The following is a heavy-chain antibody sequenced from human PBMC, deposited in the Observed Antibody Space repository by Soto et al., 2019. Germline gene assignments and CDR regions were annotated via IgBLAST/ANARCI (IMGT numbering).Heavy chain of an antibody. CDR2: ISWNSGSI. J-gene: IGHJ4*02. CDR3: AKDIYGPVDDYYDYVWGTYRSSHSLYY. CDR1: GFTFDDYA. Sequence: EVQLVESGGGLVQPGRSLRLSCAASGFTFDDYAMHWVRQAPGKGLEWVSGISWNSGSIGYADSVKGRFTISRDNVKNALYLQMSSLRAEDTALYYCAKDIYGPVDDYYDYVWGTYRSSHSLYYWCQGTLVTVSS. D-gene: IGHD3-16*02. V-gene: IGHV3-9*01.